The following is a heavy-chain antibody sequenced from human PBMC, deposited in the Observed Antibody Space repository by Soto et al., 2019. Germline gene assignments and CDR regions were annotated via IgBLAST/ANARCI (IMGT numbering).Heavy chain of an antibody. Sequence: SETLCLTCTVSGGSMSSYYWSWIRQPPGKGLEWIGYIYYSGSTNYNPSLKSRVTMSVDTPKNQFSLKLSSVTAADTAVYYCARRGYGPGFPYYYAMDVSGQGTTVTVSS. CDR1: GGSMSSYY. J-gene: IGHJ6*02. CDR3: ARRGYGPGFPYYYAMDV. CDR2: IYYSGST. V-gene: IGHV4-59*01. D-gene: IGHD3-10*01.